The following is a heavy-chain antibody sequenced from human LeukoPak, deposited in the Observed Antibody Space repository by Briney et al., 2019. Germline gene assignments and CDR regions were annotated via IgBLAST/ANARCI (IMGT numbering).Heavy chain of an antibody. J-gene: IGHJ4*02. CDR3: ARGDYGDLYFDY. CDR2: IHHSGST. D-gene: IGHD4-17*01. Sequence: PSQTLSLTCAVSGGSISSGGYSWSWIRQPPGKGLEWIGYIHHSGSTYYNPSLKSRVTISVDRSKNQFSLKLSSVTAADTAVYYCARGDYGDLYFDYWGQGTLVTVSS. V-gene: IGHV4-30-2*01. CDR1: GGSISSGGYS.